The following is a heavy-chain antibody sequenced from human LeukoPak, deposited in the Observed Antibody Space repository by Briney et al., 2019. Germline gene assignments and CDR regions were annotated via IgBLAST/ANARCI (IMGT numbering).Heavy chain of an antibody. D-gene: IGHD5-12*01. J-gene: IGHJ4*02. CDR2: TNEDGGMT. V-gene: IGHV3-74*01. CDR3: AKDFTGYSDI. CDR1: EFTLKNYW. Sequence: GGSLRLSCVDSEFTLKNYWVHWVRQPPGRGLVWVARTNEDGGMTNYAASVRGRFTISRDNAKNTVYLQMNSLRAEDTAVYYCAKDFTGYSDIWGQGTPVTVSS.